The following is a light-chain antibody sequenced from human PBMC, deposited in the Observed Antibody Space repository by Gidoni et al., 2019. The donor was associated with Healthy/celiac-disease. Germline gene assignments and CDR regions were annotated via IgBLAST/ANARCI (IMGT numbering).Light chain of an antibody. J-gene: IGKJ5*01. CDR2: DAS. CDR1: QSVSSY. V-gene: IGKV3-11*01. Sequence: EIVLTQSPATLSLSPGERATLSCRASQSVSSYLAWYQQKHGQAPRLLIYDASNRATGIPARFSGSGSGTDFTLTISSLEPEDFAVYYCQQRSNWPITFXXXTRLEIK. CDR3: QQRSNWPIT.